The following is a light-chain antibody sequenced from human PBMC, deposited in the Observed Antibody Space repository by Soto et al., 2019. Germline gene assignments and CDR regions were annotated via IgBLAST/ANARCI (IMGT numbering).Light chain of an antibody. V-gene: IGKV1-33*01. CDR1: QDISNY. CDR2: DAS. CDR3: QHLHNYPPT. J-gene: IGKJ4*01. Sequence: DIQMTQSPSSLSASVGDRVTITCQASQDISNYLNWYQQKPGKAPKLLIYDASNLETGVPSRFSGSGSGTDFTFTISSLQPEDIATYYCQHLHNYPPTFGGGTKVDIK.